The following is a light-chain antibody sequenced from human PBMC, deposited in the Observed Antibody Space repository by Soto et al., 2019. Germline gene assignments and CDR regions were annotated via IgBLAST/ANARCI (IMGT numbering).Light chain of an antibody. V-gene: IGKV3-11*01. CDR2: DAS. CDR1: QSVDTK. Sequence: ETVLTQSPATLSLSPGERATLSCRATQSVDTKLVWYQQRPGQAPRLLIYDASNRATGVPARFSGSGSGTDCTLTISSLEPEDSAVYYCQQRSNWPPLTFGGGTKVEIK. CDR3: QQRSNWPPLT. J-gene: IGKJ4*01.